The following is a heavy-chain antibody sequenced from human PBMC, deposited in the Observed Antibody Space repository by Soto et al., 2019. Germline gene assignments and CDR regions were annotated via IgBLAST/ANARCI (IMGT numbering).Heavy chain of an antibody. CDR1: GGGISSISAA. D-gene: IGHD2-15*01. CDR2: TYYRSKWYN. J-gene: IGHJ6*03. CDR3: ARSSKGYCSGGSCSTYFDYYMDV. V-gene: IGHV6-1*01. Sequence: PSHSFTETGGVSGGGISSISAAWDWIRQSPSRGLEWLGRTYYRSKWYNDYAVSVKSRITINPDTSKNQFSLQLNSVTPEDTAVYYCARSSKGYCSGGSCSTYFDYYMDVWGKGTTVTAP.